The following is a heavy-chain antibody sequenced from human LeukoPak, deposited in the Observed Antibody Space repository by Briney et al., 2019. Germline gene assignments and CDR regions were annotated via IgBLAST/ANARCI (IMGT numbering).Heavy chain of an antibody. CDR1: GGSFSGYY. Sequence: SETLSLTCAVYGGSFSGYYWSWIRQPPGKGLEWIGEINHSRSTNYNPSLKSRVTITVDTSKNQFSLKLSSVTAADTAVYYCARGGGVWGQGTLVTVSS. J-gene: IGHJ4*02. CDR3: ARGGGV. CDR2: INHSRST. V-gene: IGHV4-34*01. D-gene: IGHD3-16*01.